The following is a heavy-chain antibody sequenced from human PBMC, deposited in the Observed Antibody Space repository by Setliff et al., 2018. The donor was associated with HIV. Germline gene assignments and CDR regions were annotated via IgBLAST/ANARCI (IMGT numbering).Heavy chain of an antibody. J-gene: IGHJ3*01. CDR1: GFTFADYT. D-gene: IGHD2-21*01. CDR3: ARGQSAYTSYDAFDF. V-gene: IGHV3-43*01. CDR2: INWDGSTT. Sequence: GGSLRLSCAASGFTFADYTIHWVRQAPGKGLEWVSLINWDGSTTYYADSVKGRLTVTRDNNKNSLFLQMNSLRTEDTALYYCARGQSAYTSYDAFDFWGQGTMVTVSS.